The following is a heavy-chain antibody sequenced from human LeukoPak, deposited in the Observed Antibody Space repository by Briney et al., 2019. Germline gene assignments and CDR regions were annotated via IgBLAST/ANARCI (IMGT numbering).Heavy chain of an antibody. J-gene: IGHJ4*02. V-gene: IGHV1-2*02. CDR3: ARGSSFNSGDY. CDR1: GYTFTGYY. D-gene: IGHD6-13*01. Sequence: ASVKVSCKASGYTFTGYYVHWVRQAPGQGLEWMGWINPNTGGTEYAQKFQGRVTMTRDTSISTAYMELSRLKSDDTAVYYCARGSSFNSGDYWGQGTLVTVSS. CDR2: INPNTGGT.